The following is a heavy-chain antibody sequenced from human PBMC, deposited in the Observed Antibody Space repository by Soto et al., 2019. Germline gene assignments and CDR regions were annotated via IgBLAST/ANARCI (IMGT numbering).Heavy chain of an antibody. J-gene: IGHJ4*02. V-gene: IGHV4-39*01. CDR1: GDSISSTTYY. Sequence: QVQLQASGPGQVKPSETLSLTCTVSGDSISSTTYYWGWIRQTPGEGLEWIGINNFRDDPYYNPSLQXXXXXXXXXXXXXXXXXXXXXXXXXXAVYYCARHRTVPLSSVSDHWGQGTLVTVSS. CDR3: ARHRTVPLSSVSDH. D-gene: IGHD3-10*01. CDR2: NNFRDDP.